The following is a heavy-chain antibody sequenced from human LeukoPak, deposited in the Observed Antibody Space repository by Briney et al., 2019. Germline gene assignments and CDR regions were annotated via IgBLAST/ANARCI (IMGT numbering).Heavy chain of an antibody. J-gene: IGHJ6*03. CDR2: IIPIFGTA. V-gene: IGHV1-69*13. Sequence: SVKVSCKASGGTFSSYAISWVRQAPGQGLEWMGGIIPIFGTANYAQKFQGRVTITADESTSTAYMELSSLRSEDTAVYYCAREGYSDSNHFHYYYYYMDVWGKGPRSPSP. CDR1: GGTFSSYA. D-gene: IGHD6-13*01. CDR3: AREGYSDSNHFHYYYYYMDV.